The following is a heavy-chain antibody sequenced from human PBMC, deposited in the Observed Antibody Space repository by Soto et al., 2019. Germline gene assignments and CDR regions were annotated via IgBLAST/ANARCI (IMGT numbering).Heavy chain of an antibody. CDR2: ISYDGSNK. V-gene: IGHV3-30-3*01. CDR3: ASHKVEPATTPGPKILDDYYYYHGRDV. J-gene: IGHJ6*02. Sequence: GGSLRLSCAASGFTFSSYAMHWVRQAPGKGLEWVAVISYDGSNKYYADSVKGRFTVSRDNSKTTLYLQMNSLRAEDRAVDYCASHKVEPATTPGPKILDDYYYYHGRDVCRQQTTVTVSS. D-gene: IGHD6-25*01. CDR1: GFTFSSYA.